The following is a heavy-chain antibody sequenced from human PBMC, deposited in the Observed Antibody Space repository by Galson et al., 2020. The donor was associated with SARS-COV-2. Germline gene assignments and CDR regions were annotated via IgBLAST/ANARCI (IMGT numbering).Heavy chain of an antibody. J-gene: IGHJ6*03. V-gene: IGHV3-49*03. Sequence: GGSLRLSCTVAGFTFGDFAMSWLRQAPGQGLEWVGFIRSRTYDGTTEYAASVKDRFTISRDDSKNVAYLQMNSLITEDTAVYYCARGGFPYYYYMDVWGKATTVTVSS. CDR1: GFTFGDFA. CDR3: ARGGFPYYYYMDV. CDR2: IRSRTYDGTT.